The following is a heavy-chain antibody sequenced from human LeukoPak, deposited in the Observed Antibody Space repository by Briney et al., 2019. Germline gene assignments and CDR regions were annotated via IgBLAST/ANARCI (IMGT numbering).Heavy chain of an antibody. J-gene: IGHJ4*02. D-gene: IGHD3-10*01. CDR1: GFTFSSYW. Sequence: GGSLRLSCAASGFTFSSYWMSWVRQAPGKGLEWVANIKQDGSEKYYVDSVKGRFTIYRDNAKNSLYLQMNSLRAEDTAVYYCATERGSKCFDYSGQGTLVTVFS. CDR2: IKQDGSEK. CDR3: ATERGSKCFDY. V-gene: IGHV3-7*01.